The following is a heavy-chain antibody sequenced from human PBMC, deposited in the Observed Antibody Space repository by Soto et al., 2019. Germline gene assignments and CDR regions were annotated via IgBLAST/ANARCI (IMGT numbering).Heavy chain of an antibody. Sequence: QVQLVQSGAEVKKPGASVKVSCKASGYTFTSYYMHWVRQAPGQGLEWMGRINPSGGTTSYAQKIQGRVTMTRDTSTSTVYMELNSLRSDDTAVYYCARDRGRYCSGGSCPDAFDVWGQGTMVTVSS. D-gene: IGHD2-15*01. CDR3: ARDRGRYCSGGSCPDAFDV. CDR1: GYTFTSYY. V-gene: IGHV1-46*03. J-gene: IGHJ3*01. CDR2: INPSGGTT.